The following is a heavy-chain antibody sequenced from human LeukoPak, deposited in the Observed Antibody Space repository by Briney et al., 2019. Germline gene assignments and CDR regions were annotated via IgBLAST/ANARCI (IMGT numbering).Heavy chain of an antibody. CDR1: GYXFTGYY. CDR3: ARDLSSGGSCIKAYNWFDP. V-gene: IGHV1-2*02. CDR2: INPNSGGT. Sequence: GASVKVSCKASGYXFTGYYMHWVRQAPGQGLQWMGWINPNSGGTNYAQKFQGRVTMTRDTSISAAYMELSRLRSDDTAVYYCARDLSSGGSCIKAYNWFDPWGQGTLVTVSS. J-gene: IGHJ5*02. D-gene: IGHD2-15*01.